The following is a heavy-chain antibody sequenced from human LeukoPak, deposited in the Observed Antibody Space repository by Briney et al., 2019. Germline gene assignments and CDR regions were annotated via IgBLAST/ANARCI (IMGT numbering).Heavy chain of an antibody. V-gene: IGHV3-30*14. Sequence: PGGSLRLSCAASGFTFSSYAMHWVRQAPGKGLEWVAVISYDGSNKYYADSVKGRFTISRDNSKNTLYLQMNSLRAEDTAVYYCARANDRDRATTGYLLYDPMWDVGYYFDYWGQGTLVTVSS. CDR1: GFTFSSYA. CDR3: ARANDRDRATTGYLLYDPMWDVGYYFDY. D-gene: IGHD3-9*01. J-gene: IGHJ4*02. CDR2: ISYDGSNK.